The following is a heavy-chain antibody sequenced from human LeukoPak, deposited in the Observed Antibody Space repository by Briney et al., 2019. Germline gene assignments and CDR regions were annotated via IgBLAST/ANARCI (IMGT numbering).Heavy chain of an antibody. CDR2: ISGSGYYT. D-gene: IGHD3-16*01. CDR1: GSGFTFGNFG. Sequence: GGSLRLSCEASGSGFTFGNFGMSWVRQAPGKGLEWLSGISGSGYYTYYANSVKGRFTISRDNSKNTIYIEMNSLRAEDTAVYYCAKDGSWGDYYFYFYMDVWGKGTTVTVSS. CDR3: AKDGSWGDYYFYFYMDV. J-gene: IGHJ6*03. V-gene: IGHV3-23*01.